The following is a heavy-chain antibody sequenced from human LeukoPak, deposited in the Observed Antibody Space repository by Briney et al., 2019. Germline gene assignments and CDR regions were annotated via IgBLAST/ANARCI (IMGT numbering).Heavy chain of an antibody. CDR2: IYHSGST. J-gene: IGHJ4*02. V-gene: IGHV4-4*02. CDR1: GGSISSSNW. D-gene: IGHD6-19*01. CDR3: ARDGPVAGVELDY. Sequence: SETLSLTCAVSGGSISSSNWWTWVRQPPGKGLEWMGEIYHSGSTNYNPSLKSRVTISVDKSKNQFSLKLSSVTAADTAVYYCARDGPVAGVELDYWGQGTLVTVSS.